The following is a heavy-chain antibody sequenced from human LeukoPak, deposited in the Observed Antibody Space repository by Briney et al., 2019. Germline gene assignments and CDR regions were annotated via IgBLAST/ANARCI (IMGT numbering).Heavy chain of an antibody. Sequence: GGSLRLSCTASASTFTTYGFHWVRQAPGKALEWVALIWADGSNQFSADSVKGRVNMARDNAKNTVYLQMDSLRVDDTAVYFCAREAVISGWSGDMDVWGQGTTVTVSS. D-gene: IGHD6-19*01. J-gene: IGHJ6*02. CDR3: AREAVISGWSGDMDV. CDR1: ASTFTTYG. V-gene: IGHV3-33*01. CDR2: IWADGSNQ.